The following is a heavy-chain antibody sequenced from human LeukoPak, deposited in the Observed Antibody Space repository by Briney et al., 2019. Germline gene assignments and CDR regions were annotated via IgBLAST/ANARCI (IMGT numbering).Heavy chain of an antibody. CDR3: AREGGDPRWLDP. CDR1: GGSISSYY. Sequence: SETLTLTCTVSGGSISSYYWTWIRQSAGKGLEWIGRINTSGSTNYNPSLRSRVTMSVNTSKNQFSLNLTSVTAADTAVYSCAREGGDPRWLDPWGQGTLVTVSS. J-gene: IGHJ5*02. D-gene: IGHD6-25*01. V-gene: IGHV4-4*07. CDR2: INTSGST.